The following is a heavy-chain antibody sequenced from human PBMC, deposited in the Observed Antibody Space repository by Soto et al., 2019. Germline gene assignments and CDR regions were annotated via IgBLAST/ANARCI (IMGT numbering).Heavy chain of an antibody. CDR2: IYYSGKT. Sequence: QLQLHESGPGLVKPSETLSLPCSLSGASITSTTYFWAWIRQPPGKGLEWVGMIYYSGKTHYNPSLKSRTTISVDRSRNQFSLQVSSVTAADTAVYYCAKNLPRTGRFDYWGQGTVVTVSS. J-gene: IGHJ4*02. V-gene: IGHV4-39*01. CDR1: GASITSTTYF. CDR3: AKNLPRTGRFDY.